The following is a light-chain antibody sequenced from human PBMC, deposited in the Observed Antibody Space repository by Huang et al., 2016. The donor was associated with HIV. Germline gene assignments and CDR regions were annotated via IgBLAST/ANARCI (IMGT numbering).Light chain of an antibody. CDR1: QSVSSN. Sequence: EIVMTQSPATLSVSPGERATLSCRASQSVSSNLAWYQQKPGQAPRLLIYGASTRATGIPVRFSGSGSGTDFTFSISSLEPEDFAFYYCQQRAGWPLTFGGGTKVEIK. J-gene: IGKJ4*01. CDR2: GAS. CDR3: QQRAGWPLT. V-gene: IGKV3D-15*01.